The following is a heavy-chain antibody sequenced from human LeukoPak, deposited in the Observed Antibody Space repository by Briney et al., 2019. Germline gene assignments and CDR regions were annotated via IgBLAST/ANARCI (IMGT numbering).Heavy chain of an antibody. CDR2: ISGSGGST. Sequence: GGSLRLSCAASGFTFSSYAMSWVRQAPGKGLEWVSAISGSGGSTYYADSVKGRFTISRDNSKNTLYLQMNSLRAEDTAVYYCAKDRYYCGGDCYLDNYFDYWGQGTQVTVSS. V-gene: IGHV3-23*01. D-gene: IGHD2-21*02. CDR3: AKDRYYCGGDCYLDNYFDY. J-gene: IGHJ4*02. CDR1: GFTFSSYA.